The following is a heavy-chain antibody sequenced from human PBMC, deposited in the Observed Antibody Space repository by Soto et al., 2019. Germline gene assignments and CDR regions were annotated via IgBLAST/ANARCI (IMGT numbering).Heavy chain of an antibody. Sequence: ETLSLTCTVSGGSISSYYWSWIRQPPGKGLEWIGYIYYSGSTNYNPSLKSRVTISVDTSKNQFSLKLSSVTAADTAVYYCARDLGIAARPGPFDYWGQGTLVTVSS. CDR2: IYYSGST. V-gene: IGHV4-59*01. J-gene: IGHJ4*02. CDR1: GGSISSYY. D-gene: IGHD6-6*01. CDR3: ARDLGIAARPGPFDY.